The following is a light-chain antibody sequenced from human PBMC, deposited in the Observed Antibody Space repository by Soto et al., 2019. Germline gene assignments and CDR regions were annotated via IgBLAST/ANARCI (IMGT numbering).Light chain of an antibody. Sequence: EIVLTQSPGTLSLSPGERATLSCRASQSVSSSYLAWYQQKPGQAPRLLIYGASSRATGIPDRFSGSGAGXXXTLXISRLEPEXFAVYYCQQYGRTFGQGTKVEIK. J-gene: IGKJ1*01. CDR2: GAS. V-gene: IGKV3-20*01. CDR3: QQYGRT. CDR1: QSVSSSY.